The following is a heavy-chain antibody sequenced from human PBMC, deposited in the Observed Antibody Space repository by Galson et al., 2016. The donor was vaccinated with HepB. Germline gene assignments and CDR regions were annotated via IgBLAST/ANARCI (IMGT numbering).Heavy chain of an antibody. J-gene: IGHJ4*02. D-gene: IGHD3-16*01. Sequence: PALVKPTQTLTLTCTFSGFSLSTTGMRASWIRQPPGKALEWLARIDWDDDKFYSTYLKTRLTISKDTSKNQVVLTMTNMDPVDTATYYCARSSYLGPFDFWGQGTLVTVSS. CDR1: GFSLSTTGMR. V-gene: IGHV2-70*04. CDR2: IDWDDDK. CDR3: ARSSYLGPFDF.